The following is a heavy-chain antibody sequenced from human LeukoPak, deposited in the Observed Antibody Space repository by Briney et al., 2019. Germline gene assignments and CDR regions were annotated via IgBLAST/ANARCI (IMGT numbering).Heavy chain of an antibody. CDR3: ARVQSEALGTANWFDP. CDR2: IYHSGST. CDR1: GYSISSGYY. J-gene: IGHJ5*02. D-gene: IGHD1-7*01. Sequence: PSETLSLTCAVSGYSISSGYYWGWIRQPPGKGLEWIGSIYHSGSTYYNPSLKSRVTISVDTSKNQFSLKLSSVIAADTAVYYCARVQSEALGTANWFDPWGQGTLVTVSS. V-gene: IGHV4-38-2*01.